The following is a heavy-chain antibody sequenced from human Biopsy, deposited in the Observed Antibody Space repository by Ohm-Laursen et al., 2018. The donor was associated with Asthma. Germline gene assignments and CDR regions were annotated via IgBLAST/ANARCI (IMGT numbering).Heavy chain of an antibody. D-gene: IGHD6-19*01. CDR3: ARCQVGYSSGWSLLLKKIYYSGMDV. Sequence: SVKVSCKSPGGTFSNFAISWVRQAPGQGLEWLGGIMTVFGTTNYAQKFQGRVTITADESTSTAYMEVTSLRSEDTAIYYCARCQVGYSSGWSLLLKKIYYSGMDVWGQGTAATVSS. CDR1: GGTFSNFA. CDR2: IMTVFGTT. J-gene: IGHJ6*02. V-gene: IGHV1-69*13.